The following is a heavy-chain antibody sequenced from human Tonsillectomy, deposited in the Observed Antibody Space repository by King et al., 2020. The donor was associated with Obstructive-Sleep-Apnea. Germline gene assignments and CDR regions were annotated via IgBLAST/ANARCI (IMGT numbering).Heavy chain of an antibody. V-gene: IGHV1-18*01. D-gene: IGHD6-13*01. CDR1: VYTFTSYG. CDR2: ISGYNCNT. Sequence: VQLVESGAEVKKPGASVNVSCKASVYTFTSYGISWVRQAPGQGLEWMGGISGYNCNTNYAQKFQGRVTMTIDTSTTTVYMELRSLRSDDTAVYYCARDLVTAASSDWGQGTLVTVSS. J-gene: IGHJ4*02. CDR3: ARDLVTAASSD.